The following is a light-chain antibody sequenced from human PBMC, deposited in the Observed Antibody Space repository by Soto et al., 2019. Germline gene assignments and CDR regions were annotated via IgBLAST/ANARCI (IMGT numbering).Light chain of an antibody. CDR3: ASYTTSSTYV. V-gene: IGLV2-14*03. CDR1: SSDVGGFNY. CDR2: DVT. J-gene: IGLJ1*01. Sequence: QSALTQPASVSGSPGQSIAISCNGTSSDVGGFNYVSWYQQHPGKAPKLLIYDVTSRPSGVSDRFSGSKSANTASLTISGLQAEDEADYYCASYTTSSTYVFGTGTKLTVL.